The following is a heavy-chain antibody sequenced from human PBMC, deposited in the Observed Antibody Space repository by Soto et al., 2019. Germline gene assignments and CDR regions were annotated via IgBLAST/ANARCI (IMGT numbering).Heavy chain of an antibody. V-gene: IGHV3-21*01. CDR2: ISSSSSYI. CDR1: GFTFSSYS. D-gene: IGHD3-3*01. CDR3: ARSRNYDFWSGYDY. Sequence: EVQLVESGGGLVKPGGSLRLSCAASGFTFSSYSMNWVRQAPGKGLEWVSSISSSSSYIYYEDSVKGRFTISRDNAKNSLYLQMNSLRAEDTAVYYCARSRNYDFWSGYDYWGQGTLVTVSS. J-gene: IGHJ4*02.